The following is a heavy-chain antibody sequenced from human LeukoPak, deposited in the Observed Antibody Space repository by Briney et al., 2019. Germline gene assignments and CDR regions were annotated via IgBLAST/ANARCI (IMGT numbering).Heavy chain of an antibody. CDR1: GFTFGRYA. CDR3: AKDAIVVIPAAPRWFDP. CDR2: ISGSGGST. Sequence: GGSLRLSCVASGFTFGRYAMSWVRQAPGKGLQWVSSISGSGGSTYYADSVKGRFTISRDNSKNTLYLQMNRLRAEDTAVYYCAKDAIVVIPAAPRWFDPWGQGTLVTVSS. D-gene: IGHD2-2*01. V-gene: IGHV3-23*01. J-gene: IGHJ5*02.